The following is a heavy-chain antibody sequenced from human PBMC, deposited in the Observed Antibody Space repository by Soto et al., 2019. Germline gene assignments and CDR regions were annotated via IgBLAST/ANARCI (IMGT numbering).Heavy chain of an antibody. D-gene: IGHD2-2*01. CDR1: GDSINSRYYF. CDR3: ARRGTSSWYDS. CDR2: IYYSGST. V-gene: IGHV4-39*02. J-gene: IGHJ5*01. Sequence: SETLSLTCVVSGDSINSRYYFWDWIRQPPGKGLDWVGSIYYSGSTHYNPSLESRVTVSIDTSKNHFSLERRSVTAADTAVYFCARRGTSSWYDSWGQGILVTVSS.